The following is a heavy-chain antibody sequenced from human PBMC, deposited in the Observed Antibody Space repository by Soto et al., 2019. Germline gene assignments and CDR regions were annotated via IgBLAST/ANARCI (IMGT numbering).Heavy chain of an antibody. J-gene: IGHJ6*03. CDR3: ARSDAVSGYARDDYYYYYMDV. CDR1: GGTFSSYT. V-gene: IGHV1-69*02. Sequence: ASVKVSCKASGGTFSSYTISWVRQAPGQGLEWMGRIIPILGIANYAQKFQGRVTITADKSTSTAYMELSSLRSEDTAVYYCARSDAVSGYARDDYYYYYMDVWGKGTTVTVSS. D-gene: IGHD5-12*01. CDR2: IIPILGIA.